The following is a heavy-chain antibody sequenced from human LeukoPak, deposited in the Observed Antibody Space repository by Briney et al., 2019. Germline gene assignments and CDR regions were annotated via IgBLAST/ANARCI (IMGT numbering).Heavy chain of an antibody. D-gene: IGHD1-26*01. J-gene: IGHJ4*02. CDR3: ARSLYRGSYQPYYFDY. V-gene: IGHV1-3*03. Sequence: ASVKVSCKASGYTFTSYAMHWVRQAPGQRLEWMGWINAGNGNTKYSQEFQGRVTITRDTSASTAYMELSSLRSEDMAVYYRARSLYRGSYQPYYFDYWGQGTLVTVSS. CDR1: GYTFTSYA. CDR2: INAGNGNT.